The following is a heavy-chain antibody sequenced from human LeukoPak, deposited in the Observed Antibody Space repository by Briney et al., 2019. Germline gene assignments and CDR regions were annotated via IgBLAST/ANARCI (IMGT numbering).Heavy chain of an antibody. CDR3: ARDPDYGNTYYYYMDV. CDR2: FDPEDGET. CDR1: GYTLTELS. J-gene: IGHJ6*03. V-gene: IGHV1-24*01. D-gene: IGHD4-17*01. Sequence: GASVKVSCKVSGYTLTELSMHWVRQAPGKGLEWKGGFDPEDGETIYAQKFQGRVTMTEDTSTDTAYMELRSLRSDDTAVYYCARDPDYGNTYYYYMDVWGKGTTVTVSS.